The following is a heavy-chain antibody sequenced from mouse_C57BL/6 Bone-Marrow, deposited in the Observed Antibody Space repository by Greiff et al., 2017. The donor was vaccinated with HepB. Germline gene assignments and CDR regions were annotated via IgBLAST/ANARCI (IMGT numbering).Heavy chain of an antibody. Sequence: EVKVVESGGGLVKPGGSLKLSCAASGFTFSDYGMHWVRQAPEKGLEWVAYISSGSSTIYYADTVKGRFTISRDNAKNTLFLQMTRLRSEDTAMYYCARGDDYDVWFAYWGQGTLVTVSA. V-gene: IGHV5-17*01. CDR1: GFTFSDYG. CDR3: ARGDDYDVWFAY. CDR2: ISSGSSTI. J-gene: IGHJ3*01. D-gene: IGHD2-4*01.